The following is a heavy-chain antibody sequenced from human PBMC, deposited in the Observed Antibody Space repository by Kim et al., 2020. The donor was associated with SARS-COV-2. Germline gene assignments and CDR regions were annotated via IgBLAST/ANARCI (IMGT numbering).Heavy chain of an antibody. V-gene: IGHV3-30-3*01. J-gene: IGHJ4*02. D-gene: IGHD2-15*01. CDR2: MSFDGFSK. Sequence: GGSLRLSCWTSGLYIIHGVRQAPGKGLEWVAAMSFDGFSKYFVDSVKGRFTISRDDSKNAVYLELNSLRDEDSAVYYCATEGGTSGRCGYFDSWGQGTLVTVSS. CDR3: ATEGGTSGRCGYFDS. CDR1: GLYI.